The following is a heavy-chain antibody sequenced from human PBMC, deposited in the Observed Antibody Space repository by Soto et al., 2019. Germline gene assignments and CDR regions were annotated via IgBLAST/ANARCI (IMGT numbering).Heavy chain of an antibody. CDR2: IYHSGST. D-gene: IGHD4-17*01. CDR1: GGSISSGGYS. J-gene: IGHJ4*02. V-gene: IGHV4-30-2*01. Sequence: QLQLQESGSGLVTPSQTLSLTCAVSGGSISSGGYSWSWIRQPPGKGLEWIGYIYHSGSTYYNPSLKSRVTISVDRSKNQFSLKLSSVTAADTAVYYCARGDGDYRGEYYFDYWGQGTLVTVSS. CDR3: ARGDGDYRGEYYFDY.